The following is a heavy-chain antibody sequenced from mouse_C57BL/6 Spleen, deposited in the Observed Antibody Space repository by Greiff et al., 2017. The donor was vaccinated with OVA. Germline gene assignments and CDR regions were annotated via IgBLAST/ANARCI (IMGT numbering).Heavy chain of an antibody. CDR1: GYTFTDYY. J-gene: IGHJ4*01. V-gene: IGHV1-26*01. D-gene: IGHD4-1*01. Sequence: EVQLQQSGPELVKPGASVKISCKASGYTFTDYYMNWVKQSHGKSLEWIGDINPNNGGTSYNQKFKGKATLTVDKSSSTAYMELRSLTSEDSAVYYGARWGWDDAMDYWGQGTSVTVSS. CDR3: ARWGWDDAMDY. CDR2: INPNNGGT.